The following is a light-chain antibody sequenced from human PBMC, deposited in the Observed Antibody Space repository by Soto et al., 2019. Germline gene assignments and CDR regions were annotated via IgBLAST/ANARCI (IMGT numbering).Light chain of an antibody. V-gene: IGKV3-11*01. CDR1: QNVSSY. J-gene: IGKJ4*01. CDR2: DAS. CDR3: QQRSNWPLT. Sequence: IVLTQAPATLSLSPGEGATLSCRASQNVSSYLAWYQQKPGQAPRLLIYDASNRATGIPVRFSGSGSGTDFTLTISSLEPEDFAVYYCQQRSNWPLTFGGGTKVEIK.